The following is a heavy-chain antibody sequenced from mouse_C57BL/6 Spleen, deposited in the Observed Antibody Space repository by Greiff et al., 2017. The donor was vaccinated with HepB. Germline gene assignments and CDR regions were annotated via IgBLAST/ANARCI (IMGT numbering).Heavy chain of an antibody. J-gene: IGHJ3*01. CDR1: GYTFTDYN. CDR3: ARRYDGSLPWFAY. Sequence: EVQLQQSGPELVKPGASVKIPCKASGYTFTDYNMDWVKQSHGKSLEWIGDINPNNGGTIYNQKFKGKATLTVDKSSSTAYMELRSLTSEDTAVYYCARRYDGSLPWFAYWGQGTLVTVSA. D-gene: IGHD2-1*01. V-gene: IGHV1-18*01. CDR2: INPNNGGT.